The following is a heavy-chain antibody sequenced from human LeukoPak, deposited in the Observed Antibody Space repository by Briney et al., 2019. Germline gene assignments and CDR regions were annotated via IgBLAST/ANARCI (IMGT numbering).Heavy chain of an antibody. CDR2: INPDGSTT. Sequence: GGSPRLSCAASGFTLSGYWIHWVRQAPGKGLVWVARINPDGSTTSYADSVKGRITISRDNAKNTLYLQMHSLRAEDTAVYYCARDFHGDHDYWGQGTLVTVSS. CDR1: GFTLSGYW. V-gene: IGHV3-74*01. CDR3: ARDFHGDHDY. J-gene: IGHJ4*02. D-gene: IGHD4-17*01.